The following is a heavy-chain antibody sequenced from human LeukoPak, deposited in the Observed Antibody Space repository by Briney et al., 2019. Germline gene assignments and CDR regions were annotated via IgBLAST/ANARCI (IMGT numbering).Heavy chain of an antibody. J-gene: IGHJ4*02. Sequence: PGGSLRLSCAASGFTVSSNYMCWVREAPGKGLEWVSVIYSGGTTYYADSVKGRFTISRDNSKNTLHLQMNSLRAEDTAVYYCARDQYSYAHAAHWGQGTLVTVSS. CDR2: IYSGGTT. V-gene: IGHV3-66*01. CDR3: ARDQYSYAHAAH. CDR1: GFTVSSNY. D-gene: IGHD5-18*01.